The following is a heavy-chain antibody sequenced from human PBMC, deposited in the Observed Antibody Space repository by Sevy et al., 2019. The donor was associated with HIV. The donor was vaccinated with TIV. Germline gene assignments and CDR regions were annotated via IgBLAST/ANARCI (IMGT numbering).Heavy chain of an antibody. CDR2: IKSKTDGGTT. J-gene: IGHJ4*02. CDR1: GFTFSNAW. D-gene: IGHD3-3*01. V-gene: IGHV3-15*01. CDR3: TTDLPYYDFWSGYYHFDY. Sequence: GGSLRLSCAASGFTFSNAWMSWVRQAPGKGLEWVGRIKSKTDGGTTDYAAPVKGRFTISRDDSKNTLYLQMNSLKTKDTAVYYCTTDLPYYDFWSGYYHFDYWGQGTLVTVSS.